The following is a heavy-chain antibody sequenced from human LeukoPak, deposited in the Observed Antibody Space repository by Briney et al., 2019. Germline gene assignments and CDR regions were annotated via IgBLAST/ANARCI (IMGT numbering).Heavy chain of an antibody. Sequence: PGGSLRLSCAASGFNFTNYNMNWVRQAPGKGLEWVSSIHSSSGSIYYADSVKGRFTISRDNAKNSLYLHMNSLRDEDTAVYYCARVDYGSGRNCFDYWGQGTLVTVSS. V-gene: IGHV3-48*02. CDR3: ARVDYGSGRNCFDY. CDR1: GFNFTNYN. CDR2: IHSSSGSI. J-gene: IGHJ4*02. D-gene: IGHD3-10*01.